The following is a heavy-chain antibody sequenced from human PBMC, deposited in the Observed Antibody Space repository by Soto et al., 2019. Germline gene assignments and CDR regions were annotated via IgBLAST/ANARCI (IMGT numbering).Heavy chain of an antibody. V-gene: IGHV1-18*01. J-gene: IGHJ3*02. D-gene: IGHD2-15*01. Sequence: GASVKVSCKASGYTFTSYGISWVRQAPGQGLEWMGWISAYNGNTNYAQKLQGRVTMTTDTSTSTAYMELRSLRSDDTAVYYCARDGGGVVVVAATLDAFDIWGQGTMVTVSS. CDR3: ARDGGGVVVVAATLDAFDI. CDR1: GYTFTSYG. CDR2: ISAYNGNT.